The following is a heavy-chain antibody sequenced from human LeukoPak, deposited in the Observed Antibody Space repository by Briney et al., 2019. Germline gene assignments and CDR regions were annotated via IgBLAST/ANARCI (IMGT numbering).Heavy chain of an antibody. CDR3: ARETRKTFDY. D-gene: IGHD1-14*01. CDR1: GFTFSSYA. V-gene: IGHV3-21*01. J-gene: IGHJ4*02. Sequence: GGSLRLSCAASGFTFSSYAMHWVRQAPGKGLEWISSISSSSTYIYYADSVKGRFTTSRDNAKNSLYLQMNSLRAEDTAVYYCARETRKTFDYWGQGTLVTVSS. CDR2: ISSSSTYI.